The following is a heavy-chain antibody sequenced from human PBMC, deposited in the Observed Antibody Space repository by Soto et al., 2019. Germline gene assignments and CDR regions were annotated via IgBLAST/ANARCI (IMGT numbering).Heavy chain of an antibody. CDR1: GFTFSSYG. D-gene: IGHD5-18*01. V-gene: IGHV3-33*06. J-gene: IGHJ4*02. Sequence: QVQLVESGGGVVQPGRSLRLSCAASGFTFSSYGMHWVRQAPGKGLEWVAVIWYDGSYKYYADSVKGRFTISRDNSRTTLYLQMNSLRAEDTAVYYCAKDEGRYTYGLRDCRGQGTLVTVSS. CDR3: AKDEGRYTYGLRDC. CDR2: IWYDGSYK.